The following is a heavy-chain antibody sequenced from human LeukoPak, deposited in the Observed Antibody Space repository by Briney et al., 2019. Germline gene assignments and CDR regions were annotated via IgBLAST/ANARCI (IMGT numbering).Heavy chain of an antibody. D-gene: IGHD5-12*01. J-gene: IGHJ4*02. CDR2: IRYDGSNK. CDR1: GFTFSSYG. Sequence: GGSLRLSCAASGFTFSSYGMHWVRQAPGKGLEWVAFIRYDGSNKYYADSVKGRFTISRDNSKNTLYLQMNSLRAEDTAVYYCAKDGKRIVATYFDYWGQGTLVTVSS. CDR3: AKDGKRIVATYFDY. V-gene: IGHV3-30*02.